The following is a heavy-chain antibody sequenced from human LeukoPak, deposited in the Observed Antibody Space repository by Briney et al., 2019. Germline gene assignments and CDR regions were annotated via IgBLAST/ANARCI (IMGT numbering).Heavy chain of an antibody. CDR1: GGSFSGYY. Sequence: PPETLSLTCAVYGGSFSGYYWSWIRQPPGKGLEWIGEINHSGSTNYNPSLKSRVTISVDTSKNQFSLKLSSVTAADTAVYYCASEVGATHDWGQGTLVTVSS. J-gene: IGHJ4*02. V-gene: IGHV4-34*01. D-gene: IGHD1-26*01. CDR2: INHSGST. CDR3: ASEVGATHD.